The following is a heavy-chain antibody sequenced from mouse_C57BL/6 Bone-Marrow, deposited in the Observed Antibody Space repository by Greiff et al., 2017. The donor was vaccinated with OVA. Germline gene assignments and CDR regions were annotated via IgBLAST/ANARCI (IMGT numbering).Heavy chain of an antibody. CDR3: ARPSGTIFAY. CDR2: IYPRSGNT. D-gene: IGHD4-1*01. J-gene: IGHJ3*01. Sequence: VKLVESGAELARPGASVKLSCKASGYTFTSYGISWVKQRTGQGLEWIGEIYPRSGNTYYNEKFKGKATLTADKSSSTAYMELRSLTSEDSAVYFCARPSGTIFAYWGQGTLVTVSA. CDR1: GYTFTSYG. V-gene: IGHV1-81*01.